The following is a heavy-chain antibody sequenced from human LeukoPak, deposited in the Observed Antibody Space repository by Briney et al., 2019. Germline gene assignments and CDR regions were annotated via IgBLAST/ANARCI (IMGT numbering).Heavy chain of an antibody. CDR3: ARGCSSTSCWLRMDV. J-gene: IGHJ6*02. V-gene: IGHV4-4*07. Sequence: PSETLSLTCTVSGGSINNYYWSWIRQPPGKGLEWIGRIYTSGSTSYNPSLKSRVTMSIDTSKNQFSLKLSSLTAADTAVYYCARGCSSTSCWLRMDVWGQGTTVTVSS. D-gene: IGHD2-2*01. CDR2: IYTSGST. CDR1: GGSINNYY.